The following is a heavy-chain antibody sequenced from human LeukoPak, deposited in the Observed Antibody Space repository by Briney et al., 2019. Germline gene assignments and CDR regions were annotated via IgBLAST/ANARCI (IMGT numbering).Heavy chain of an antibody. CDR3: ARWGDCSSTSCYLTTGDFDY. Sequence: ASVKDSCKGSGYTFTSYGISWVRQARGQGLAWMGWISAYHGNANYGQKRQGRVTMTTDTSTSTAYTGLRSLRSDDTAVYYCARWGDCSSTSCYLTTGDFDYWGQGTLVTVSS. J-gene: IGHJ4*02. V-gene: IGHV1-18*01. CDR1: GYTFTSYG. CDR2: ISAYHGNA. D-gene: IGHD2-2*01.